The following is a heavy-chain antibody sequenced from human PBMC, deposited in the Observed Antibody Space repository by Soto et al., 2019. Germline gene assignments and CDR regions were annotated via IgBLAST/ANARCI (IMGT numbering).Heavy chain of an antibody. V-gene: IGHV3-72*01. Sequence: GGSLRLSCAASGFTFSDHYMDWVRQAPGKGLEWVGRIKNKANSYTTQYAASVRGRFTISRDDSKNSLFLQMNSLTTDDTAVYYCTRVRLGAPTRHFDYWGQGALVPVSS. CDR1: GFTFSDHY. D-gene: IGHD2-15*01. CDR2: IKNKANSYTT. J-gene: IGHJ4*02. CDR3: TRVRLGAPTRHFDY.